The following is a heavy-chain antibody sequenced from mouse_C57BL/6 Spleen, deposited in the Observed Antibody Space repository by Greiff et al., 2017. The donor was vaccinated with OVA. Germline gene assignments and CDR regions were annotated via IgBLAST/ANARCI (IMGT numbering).Heavy chain of an antibody. CDR2: INPNNGGT. CDR1: GYTFTDYY. Sequence: VQLQQSGPELVKPGASVKISCKASGYTFTDYYMNWVKQSHGKSLEWIADINPNNGGTSYNQKFKGKATLTVDKSSSTAYMELRSLTSEDSAVYYCARRTDSSGWFAYWGQGTLVTVSA. J-gene: IGHJ3*01. V-gene: IGHV1-26*01. D-gene: IGHD3-2*02. CDR3: ARRTDSSGWFAY.